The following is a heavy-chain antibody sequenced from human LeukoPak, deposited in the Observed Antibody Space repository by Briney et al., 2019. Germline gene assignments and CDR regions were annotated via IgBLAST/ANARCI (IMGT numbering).Heavy chain of an antibody. Sequence: GGSLRLSCAASGFTFSSYWMSWVRQAPGKGLEWVANIKQDGSEKYYVDSVKGRFTISRDNAKNSLYLQMNSLRAEDTAVYYCARVQARDFDWLLRYYYYGMDVWGQGTTVTVSS. J-gene: IGHJ6*02. CDR3: ARVQARDFDWLLRYYYYGMDV. CDR1: GFTFSSYW. CDR2: IKQDGSEK. V-gene: IGHV3-7*01. D-gene: IGHD3-9*01.